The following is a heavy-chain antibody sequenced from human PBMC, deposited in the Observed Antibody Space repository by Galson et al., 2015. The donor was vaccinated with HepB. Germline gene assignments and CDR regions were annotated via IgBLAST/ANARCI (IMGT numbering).Heavy chain of an antibody. D-gene: IGHD3-9*01. J-gene: IGHJ4*02. CDR3: ARSDYDILTGYPERLFDY. CDR2: INPNSGGT. Sequence: SVKVSCKVSGYTLTELSMHWVRQAPGQGLEWMGWINPNSGGTNYAQKFQGRVTMTRDTSISTAYMELSRLRSDDTAVYYCARSDYDILTGYPERLFDYWGQGTLVTVSS. CDR1: GYTLTELS. V-gene: IGHV1-2*02.